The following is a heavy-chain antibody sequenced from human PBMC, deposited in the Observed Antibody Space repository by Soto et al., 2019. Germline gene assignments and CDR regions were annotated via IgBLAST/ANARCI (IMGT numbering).Heavy chain of an antibody. J-gene: IGHJ4*02. V-gene: IGHV1-18*04. CDR2: ISGHNGNT. D-gene: IGHD3-22*01. CDR3: ARHRFNYYDDTVYYYFDS. Sequence: GXSVKVSCKASVYIFTSYGISWVRQAPGQGPEWMGWISGHNGNTNHPQSLQGRVTMTTDTSRNTAYMELRSLRSDDTAVYYCARHRFNYYDDTVYYYFDSWGQGTLVTVSS. CDR1: VYIFTSYG.